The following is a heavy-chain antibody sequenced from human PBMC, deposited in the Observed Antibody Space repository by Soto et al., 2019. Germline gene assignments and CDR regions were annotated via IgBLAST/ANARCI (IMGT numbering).Heavy chain of an antibody. J-gene: IGHJ6*03. CDR1: GYTFTSYD. Sequence: QVQLVQSGAEVKKPGASVKVSCKASGYTFTSYDINWVRQATGQGLEWMGWMNPNSGNTGYAQKFQGSVTMTRNTSISTAYMELSSLRSEDTAVYYCARRSYCSGGSCYDYYYMDVWGKGTTVTVSS. CDR2: MNPNSGNT. D-gene: IGHD2-15*01. V-gene: IGHV1-8*01. CDR3: ARRSYCSGGSCYDYYYMDV.